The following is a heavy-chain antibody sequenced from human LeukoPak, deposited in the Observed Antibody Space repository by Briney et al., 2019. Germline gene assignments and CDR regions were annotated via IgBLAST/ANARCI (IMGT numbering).Heavy chain of an antibody. CDR1: GGTFSSYA. CDR3: AREGEAFGDNWFDP. D-gene: IGHD3-16*01. J-gene: IGHJ5*02. V-gene: IGHV1-69*13. CDR2: IIPTFGTA. Sequence: SVKVSCKASGGTFSSYAISWVRQAPGQGLEWMGGIIPTFGTANYAQKFQGRVTITADESTSTAYMELSSLRSEDTAVYYCAREGEAFGDNWFDPWGQGTLVTVSS.